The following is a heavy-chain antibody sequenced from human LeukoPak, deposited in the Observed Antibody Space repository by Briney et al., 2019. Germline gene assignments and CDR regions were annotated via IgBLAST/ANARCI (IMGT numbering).Heavy chain of an antibody. V-gene: IGHV1-69*05. D-gene: IGHD2-2*01. J-gene: IGHJ4*02. CDR2: IIPIFGTA. CDR1: GGTFSSYA. CDR3: ARDKPLRYCSSTSCYAIDY. Sequence: GASVKVSCKASGGTFSSYAISWVRQAPGQGLEWMGGIIPIFGTANYAQKFQGRVTMTRDTSTSTVYMELSSLRSEDTAVYYCARDKPLRYCSSTSCYAIDYWGQGTLVTVSS.